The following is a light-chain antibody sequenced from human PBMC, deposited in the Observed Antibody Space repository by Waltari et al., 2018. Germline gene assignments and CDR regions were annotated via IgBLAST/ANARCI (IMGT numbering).Light chain of an antibody. V-gene: IGKV3-20*01. CDR2: GAS. CDR3: QHYGSSIPVT. Sequence: EIVLAQSPDTLSLSPGGRATLSCRASQSVDNSDLMGYQQKPGQAPRLLIFGASIRATGIPDRFSGSGSGTDFTLTISRLEPEDFAIYYCQHYGSSIPVTFGQGTRLDIK. CDR1: QSVDNSD. J-gene: IGKJ5*01.